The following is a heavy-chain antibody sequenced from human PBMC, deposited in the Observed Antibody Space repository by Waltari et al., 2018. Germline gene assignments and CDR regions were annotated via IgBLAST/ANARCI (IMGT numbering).Heavy chain of an antibody. Sequence: EVQLVESGGGVRRPGGSLRLSCAASGFNFDDHGMRWVHQAPGKGLEWVSSINWNGGSTCYADSVRGRFTISRDNAKNSLYLQMNSLRADDTALYYCAREKLMGEYIDYWGQGTLVTVSS. CDR2: INWNGGST. J-gene: IGHJ4*02. D-gene: IGHD2-15*01. CDR3: AREKLMGEYIDY. CDR1: GFNFDDHG. V-gene: IGHV3-20*04.